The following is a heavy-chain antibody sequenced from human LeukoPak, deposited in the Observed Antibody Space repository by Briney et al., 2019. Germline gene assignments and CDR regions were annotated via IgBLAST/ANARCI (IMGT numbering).Heavy chain of an antibody. CDR3: GQDKGYKYGYSSGMDV. J-gene: IGHJ6*02. Sequence: GGSLRLSCAASGFIFDDYAMHWVRQAPGKGLEWVCVISGDGISTYYADSVTGRFTISRDNSKNSLYLQMNSLRADDTAFYYCGQDKGYKYGYSSGMDVWGQGTTVTVTS. D-gene: IGHD5-18*01. CDR2: ISGDGIST. CDR1: GFIFDDYA. V-gene: IGHV3-43*02.